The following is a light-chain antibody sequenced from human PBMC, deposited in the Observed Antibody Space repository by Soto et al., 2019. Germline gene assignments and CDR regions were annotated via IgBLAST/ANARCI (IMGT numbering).Light chain of an antibody. Sequence: IVMTQSPATLSVSPGERATLSCRASQSISSSIAWYQQRPGQAPRLLIYGASTLQSGVASRFSGSGSGTDFTLTINSLQPEDFATYYCQKYDSAPFTFGPGTRVDFK. V-gene: IGKV3-15*01. CDR3: QKYDSAPFT. CDR2: GAS. J-gene: IGKJ3*01. CDR1: QSISSS.